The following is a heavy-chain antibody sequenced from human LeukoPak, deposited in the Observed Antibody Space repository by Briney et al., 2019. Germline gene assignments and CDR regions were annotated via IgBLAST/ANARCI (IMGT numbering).Heavy chain of an antibody. J-gene: IGHJ4*02. CDR1: GCSFTSYW. Sequence: GESLKISCKGSGCSFTSYWIGWVRQMPGKGLEWMGIIYPGDSDTRYSPSFQGQVTISADKSISTAYLQWSSLKASDTAMYYCARLVGYCSGGSCYHFDYWGQGTLVTVSS. CDR2: IYPGDSDT. D-gene: IGHD2-15*01. V-gene: IGHV5-51*01. CDR3: ARLVGYCSGGSCYHFDY.